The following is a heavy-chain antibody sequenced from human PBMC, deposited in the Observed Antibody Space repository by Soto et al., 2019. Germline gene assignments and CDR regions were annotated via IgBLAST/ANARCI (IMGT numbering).Heavy chain of an antibody. J-gene: IGHJ6*02. CDR2: IYWDDDK. CDR1: GFSLSTSGVG. V-gene: IGHV2-5*02. D-gene: IGHD3-22*01. CDR3: AHSTTYYYDSKGRQKAYYYYCGMDV. Sequence: QITLKESGPTLVKPTQTLTLTCTFSGFSLSTSGVGVGWIRQPPGKALEWLALIYWDDDKRYSPSLKSRLTDHKDTSKNQVALTMTNMDPVDTATYYCAHSTTYYYDSKGRQKAYYYYCGMDVWGQGTTVTVSS.